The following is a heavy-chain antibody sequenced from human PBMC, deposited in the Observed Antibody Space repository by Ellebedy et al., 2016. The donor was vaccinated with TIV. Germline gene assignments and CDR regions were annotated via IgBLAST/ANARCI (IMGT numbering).Heavy chain of an antibody. Sequence: MPSETLSLTCAVYGGSFSAYYWSWIRQPPGKGLEWIGYMSNSGSTNYNPSLKSRVTISVDTSKSQFSLKLTSVTAADTAVYYCASRASGRSDLGRGLYFENWGQGMLVTVSS. CDR2: MSNSGST. CDR1: GGSFSAYY. CDR3: ASRASGRSDLGRGLYFEN. D-gene: IGHD1-26*01. V-gene: IGHV4-4*08. J-gene: IGHJ4*02.